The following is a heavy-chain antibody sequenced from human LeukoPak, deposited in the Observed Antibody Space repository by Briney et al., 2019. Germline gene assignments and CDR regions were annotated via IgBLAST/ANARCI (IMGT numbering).Heavy chain of an antibody. V-gene: IGHV4-59*11. J-gene: IGHJ3*02. CDR1: ADSFSSHY. Sequence: SETLSLTCAVSADSFSSHYWTWIRQPPGKGLEWIGYISYIGSTNYNPSLKSRVTISIDTSKNQFSLKLTSVTAADTAVYYCARDLVSVTKGFDIWGQGTMVSVSS. CDR3: ARDLVSVTKGFDI. CDR2: ISYIGST. D-gene: IGHD4-17*01.